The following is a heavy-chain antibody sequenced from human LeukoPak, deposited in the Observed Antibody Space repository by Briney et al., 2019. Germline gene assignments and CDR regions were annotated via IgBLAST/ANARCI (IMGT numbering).Heavy chain of an antibody. J-gene: IGHJ4*02. CDR2: IYYSGST. V-gene: IGHV4-30-4*01. CDR3: ARVTLYYFDY. Sequence: SQTLSLTCNISGGSISSGDYYWSWIRQPPGKGLEWIGYIYYSGSTYYNPSLKSQITISVDTSKNLFSLKLRSVTAADTAVYYCARVTLYYFDYWGQGTLVTVSS. CDR1: GGSISSGDYY. D-gene: IGHD5-18*01.